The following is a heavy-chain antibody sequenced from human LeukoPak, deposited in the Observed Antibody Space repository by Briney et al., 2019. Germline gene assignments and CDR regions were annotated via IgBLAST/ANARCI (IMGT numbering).Heavy chain of an antibody. V-gene: IGHV3-30*02. Sequence: HPGGSLRLSCAASGFTFSTYGIHWVRQAPGKGLEWVAFIRYDGTNKYYVDSVKGRLTISRDNSKNTLYLQMNSLRAEDTAVYYCAKDAKDHPDSISCFDYWGQGTLVTVSS. J-gene: IGHJ4*02. CDR1: GFTFSTYG. CDR3: AKDAKDHPDSISCFDY. D-gene: IGHD2-2*01. CDR2: IRYDGTNK.